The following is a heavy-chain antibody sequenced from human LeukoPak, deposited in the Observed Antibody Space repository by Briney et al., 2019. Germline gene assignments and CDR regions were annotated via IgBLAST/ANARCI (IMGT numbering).Heavy chain of an antibody. CDR2: ISAYNGNT. J-gene: IGHJ5*02. CDR1: GYTFASYG. D-gene: IGHD6-19*01. V-gene: IGHV1-18*01. CDR3: ARYSGYSSGWPTNWFDP. Sequence: GASVKVSCKASGYTFASYGISWVRQAPGQGLEWMGWISAYNGNTNYAQKLQGRVTMTTDTSTSTAYMELRSLRSDDTAVYYCARYSGYSSGWPTNWFDPWGQGTLVTVSS.